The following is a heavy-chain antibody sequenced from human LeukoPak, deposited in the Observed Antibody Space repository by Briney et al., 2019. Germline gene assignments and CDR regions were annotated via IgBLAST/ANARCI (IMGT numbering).Heavy chain of an antibody. D-gene: IGHD2-21*01. J-gene: IGHJ4*02. CDR3: ARDAQIVWGGGDCRLDY. V-gene: IGHV3-23*01. Sequence: GGSLRLPCAASGFTFSSYAMSWVRQAPGKGLEWVSAISGSGGSTYYADSVKGRFTISRDNSKNTLYLQMNSLRAEDTAVYYCARDAQIVWGGGDCRLDYWAREPWSPSPQ. CDR1: GFTFSSYA. CDR2: ISGSGGST.